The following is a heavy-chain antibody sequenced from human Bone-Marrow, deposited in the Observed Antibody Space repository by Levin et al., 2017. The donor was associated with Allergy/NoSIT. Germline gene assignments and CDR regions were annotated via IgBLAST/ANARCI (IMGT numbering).Heavy chain of an antibody. CDR3: ARRTAMVGSPSSTVDV. CDR1: GGTFSSYT. D-gene: IGHD5-18*01. Sequence: KISCKASGGTFSSYTISWVRQAPGQGLEWMGRIIPILGIANYAQKFQGRVTITADKSTSTAYMELSSLRSEDTAVYYCARRTAMVGSPSSTVDVWGKGTTVTVSS. V-gene: IGHV1-69*02. J-gene: IGHJ6*04. CDR2: IIPILGIA.